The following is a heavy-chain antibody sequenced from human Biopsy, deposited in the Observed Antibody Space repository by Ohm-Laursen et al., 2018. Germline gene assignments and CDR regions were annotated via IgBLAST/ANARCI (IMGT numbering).Heavy chain of an antibody. V-gene: IGHV4-59*12. D-gene: IGHD5-24*01. CDR1: GGPIDSYY. CDR2: IYFTGRT. Sequence: TLSLTCTVSGGPIDSYYWSWIRQPPGKALEWIGYIYFTGRTSYNPSLKGRVTMSVNTSKKQFSLRLSSVTAADTAVYYCASAGYNPDWNFDLWGRGTRVTVSS. J-gene: IGHJ2*01. CDR3: ASAGYNPDWNFDL.